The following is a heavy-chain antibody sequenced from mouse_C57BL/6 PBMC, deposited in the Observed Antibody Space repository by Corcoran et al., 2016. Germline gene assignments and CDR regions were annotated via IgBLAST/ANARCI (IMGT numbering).Heavy chain of an antibody. J-gene: IGHJ1*03. CDR2: INPNNGGT. D-gene: IGHD1-1*01. CDR1: GYTFTDYN. V-gene: IGHV1-18*01. Sequence: EVQLQQSGPELVKPGASVKIPCKASGYTFTDYNMDWVKQSHGKSLEWIGDINPNNGGTIYNQKFKGKATLTVDKSSSTAYMELRSLTSEASAVYFCAREGTTVVATGYFDVWGTGTTVTVSS. CDR3: AREGTTVVATGYFDV.